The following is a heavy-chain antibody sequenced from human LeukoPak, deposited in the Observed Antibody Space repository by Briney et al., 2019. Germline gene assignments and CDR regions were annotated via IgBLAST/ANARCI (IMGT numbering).Heavy chain of an antibody. CDR3: ARDCRGSCSGPYTFDY. V-gene: IGHV3-21*01. J-gene: IGHJ4*02. CDR1: GFTFSSYS. Sequence: PGGSLRLSCAASGFTFSSYSMNWVRQAPGKGLEWVSSISSSSSYIYYADSVKGRFTISRDNAKNSLYLQMNSLRAEDTAVYYCARDCRGSCSGPYTFDYWGQGTLVTVSS. D-gene: IGHD2-15*01. CDR2: ISSSSSYI.